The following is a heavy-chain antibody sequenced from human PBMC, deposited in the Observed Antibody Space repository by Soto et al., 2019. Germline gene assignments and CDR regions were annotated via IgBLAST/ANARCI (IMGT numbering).Heavy chain of an antibody. D-gene: IGHD2-15*01. V-gene: IGHV3-23*01. CDR1: GFTFSNYG. Sequence: GGSLRLSCAASGFTFSNYGMSWVRQAPGKGLEWVSVISGSGGSTYYADSVKGRFTLSRDNSKNTVYLQMNSLRAEDTAVYYCAKDSPIGVPLLRDLHDWGQGTLVTVSS. CDR3: AKDSPIGVPLLRDLHD. CDR2: ISGSGGST. J-gene: IGHJ1*01.